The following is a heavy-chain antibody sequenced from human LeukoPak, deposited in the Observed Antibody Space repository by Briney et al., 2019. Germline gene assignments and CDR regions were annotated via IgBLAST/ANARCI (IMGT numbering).Heavy chain of an antibody. V-gene: IGHV1-2*06. CDR2: INPNSDDT. D-gene: IGHD1-20*01. J-gene: IGHJ4*02. CDR1: GSTFTGYY. CDR3: ARGGKRLTVDYFDY. Sequence: GASVKVSCKASGSTFTGYYMHWVRQPPGQGLEWMGRINPNSDDTNYARKFQGRVTMTRDTSISTVYMELSRLRSDDTAVYYCARGGKRLTVDYFDYWGQGTLVTVSS.